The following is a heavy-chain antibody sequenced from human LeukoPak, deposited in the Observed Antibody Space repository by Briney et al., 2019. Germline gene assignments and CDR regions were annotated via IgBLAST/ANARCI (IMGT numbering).Heavy chain of an antibody. J-gene: IGHJ5*02. Sequence: GGSLRLSCAASGFTFSSYAMSWVRQAPGKGLEWVSAISGSGGSTYYADSVKGRFTISRDNSKNTLYLQMNSLRAEDTAVYSCAKNRVVVPAAMRSWGQGTLVTVSS. CDR1: GFTFSSYA. V-gene: IGHV3-23*01. D-gene: IGHD2-2*01. CDR3: AKNRVVVPAAMRS. CDR2: ISGSGGST.